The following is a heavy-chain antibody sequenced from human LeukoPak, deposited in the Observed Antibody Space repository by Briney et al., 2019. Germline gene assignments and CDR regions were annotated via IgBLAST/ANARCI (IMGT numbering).Heavy chain of an antibody. V-gene: IGHV3-48*01. CDR3: ARASIAVAGYYFDY. D-gene: IGHD6-19*01. J-gene: IGHJ4*02. CDR1: GFTFSSYS. CDR2: ISSSSSTI. Sequence: GGSLRLSCAASGFTFSSYSMNWVRQAPGKGLEWVSYISSSSSTIYYADSVKGRFTISRDNAKNSLYLQMNSLRAEDTAVYYCARASIAVAGYYFDYWGQGTLVTVSS.